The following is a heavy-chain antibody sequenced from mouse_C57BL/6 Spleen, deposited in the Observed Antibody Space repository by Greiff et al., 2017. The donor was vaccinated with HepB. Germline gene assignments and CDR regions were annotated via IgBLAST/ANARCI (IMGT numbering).Heavy chain of an antibody. V-gene: IGHV1-76*01. CDR3: ARDTTVDWYFDV. CDR2: IYPGSGNT. J-gene: IGHJ1*03. Sequence: VQLQQSGAELVRPGASVKLSCKASGYTFTDYYINWVKQRPGQGLEWIARIYPGSGNTYYNEKFKGKATLTAEKSSSTAYMQLSSLTSEDSAVYFCARDTTVDWYFDVWGTGTTVTVSS. CDR1: GYTFTDYY. D-gene: IGHD1-1*01.